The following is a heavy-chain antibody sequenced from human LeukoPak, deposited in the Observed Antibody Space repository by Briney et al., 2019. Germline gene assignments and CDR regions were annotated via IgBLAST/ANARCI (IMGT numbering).Heavy chain of an antibody. Sequence: GASVKVSCKASGYTFTSYGISWVQQAPGQGLEWMGWISAYNGNTNYAQKLQGRVTMTTDTSTSTAYMELRSLSSDDTAVYYCARDIPLPLITMIVAGNWFDPWGQGTLVTVSS. CDR3: ARDIPLPLITMIVAGNWFDP. V-gene: IGHV1-18*01. CDR1: GYTFTSYG. J-gene: IGHJ5*02. CDR2: ISAYNGNT. D-gene: IGHD3-22*01.